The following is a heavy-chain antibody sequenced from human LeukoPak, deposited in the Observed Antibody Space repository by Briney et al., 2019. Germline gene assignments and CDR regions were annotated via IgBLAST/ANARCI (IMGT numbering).Heavy chain of an antibody. CDR3: ARDPYSSSWYPANYYYGMDV. V-gene: IGHV3-48*03. Sequence: PGGSLSLSRAASGFTFSSYEMNWVRQAPGKGLEWVSYISSSGSTIYYADSVKGRITISRDQAKNSLYLQMNSLRAEDTAVYYCARDPYSSSWYPANYYYGMDVWGHG. CDR1: GFTFSSYE. CDR2: ISSSGSTI. J-gene: IGHJ6*02. D-gene: IGHD6-13*01.